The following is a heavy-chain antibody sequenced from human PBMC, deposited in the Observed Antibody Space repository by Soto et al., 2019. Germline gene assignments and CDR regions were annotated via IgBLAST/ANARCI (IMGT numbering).Heavy chain of an antibody. Sequence: GVSLRLSWAASGFTFSTYSMNWIRQAPGKGLEWVSSISDSSSYIYYADSVKGRFTISRDNAKNSLYLQMNSLRAEDTAVYYCARYDSSGYYWPYYYYGMDVWGQGTTVTVSS. CDR1: GFTFSTYS. J-gene: IGHJ6*02. D-gene: IGHD3-22*01. CDR3: ARYDSSGYYWPYYYYGMDV. CDR2: ISDSSSYI. V-gene: IGHV3-21*01.